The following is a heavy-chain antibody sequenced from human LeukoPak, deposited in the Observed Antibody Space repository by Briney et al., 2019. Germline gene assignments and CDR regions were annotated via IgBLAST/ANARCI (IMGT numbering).Heavy chain of an antibody. CDR2: ISSSSSYI. D-gene: IGHD2-21*02. CDR1: GFTFSSYS. CDR3: ARTPTPYCGGDCYDFDY. V-gene: IGHV3-21*01. J-gene: IGHJ4*02. Sequence: GGSLRLSCAASGFTFSSYSMNWVRQAPGKGLEWVSSISSSSSYIYYADSVKGRFTISRDNAKNSLYLQMNSLRAEDTAVYYCARTPTPYCGGDCYDFDYWGQGTLVTVSS.